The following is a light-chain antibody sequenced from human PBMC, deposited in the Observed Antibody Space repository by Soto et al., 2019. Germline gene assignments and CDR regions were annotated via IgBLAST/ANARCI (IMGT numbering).Light chain of an antibody. CDR1: QSISSW. CDR2: KAS. J-gene: IGKJ2*01. Sequence: DIQMTQSPSTLSASVGHRVTITCRASQSISSWLAWYQQKPGKAPKLLIYKASSLESGAQSRFSGSGSGTEFTLTISSLQPDDFAAYCCQQYNNDPHTFGQGTKRAIK. V-gene: IGKV1-5*03. CDR3: QQYNNDPHT.